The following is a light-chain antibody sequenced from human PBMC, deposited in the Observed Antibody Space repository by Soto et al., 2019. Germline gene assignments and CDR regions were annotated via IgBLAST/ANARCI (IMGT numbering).Light chain of an antibody. CDR2: GAS. Sequence: EIVLTQSPGTLSLSPGERATLSCRASQSVSSTYLAWYQQKPGQAPRLLIYGASSRATGIPDRFSGSGSGTDFPLTISRLEPEDFAVYSCQQYGSSRLTFGGGTKVEI. V-gene: IGKV3-20*01. J-gene: IGKJ4*01. CDR3: QQYGSSRLT. CDR1: QSVSSTY.